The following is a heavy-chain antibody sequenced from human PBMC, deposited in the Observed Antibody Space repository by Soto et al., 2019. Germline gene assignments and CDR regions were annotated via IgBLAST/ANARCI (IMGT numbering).Heavy chain of an antibody. J-gene: IGHJ6*02. CDR1: GFTFSDYY. Sequence: GGSLRLSCEASGFTFSDYYMSWIRQAPGKGLEWVSYISSSGSTIYYADSVKGRFTISRDNAKDSLYLQMNSLRAEDTAVYYCARDYSSSWYRYYYYGMDVWGQGTTVTVSS. V-gene: IGHV3-11*01. CDR3: ARDYSSSWYRYYYYGMDV. CDR2: ISSSGSTI. D-gene: IGHD6-13*01.